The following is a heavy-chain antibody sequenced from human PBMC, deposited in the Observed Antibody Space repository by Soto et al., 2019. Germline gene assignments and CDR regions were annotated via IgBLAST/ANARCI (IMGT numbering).Heavy chain of an antibody. V-gene: IGHV3-33*01. D-gene: IGHD2-15*01. CDR2: IWYDASKQ. J-gene: IGHJ4*02. Sequence: GGSLRLCCETSGFSFSVYGMHWVRQAPGKGLEWVAVIWYDASKQFYAASVEGRFTISRDNSKAILYLQMNSLRAEDTAVYYCAAWAEGATEVHWGQGTLVTVSS. CDR1: GFSFSVYG. CDR3: AAWAEGATEVH.